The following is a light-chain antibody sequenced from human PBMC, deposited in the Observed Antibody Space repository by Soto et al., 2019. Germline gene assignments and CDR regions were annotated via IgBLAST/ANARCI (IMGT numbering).Light chain of an antibody. CDR2: DVG. CDR1: SSDVGGHNY. V-gene: IGLV2-11*01. Sequence: QSDLTQPRSVSGSPGQSVTISCTGTSSDVGGHNYVSWYQQHPGKAPKLMIYDVGKRPSGVPDRFSGSKSGNTASLTISGLHDEDEDDYYCCSYAGSYTYVFVTGTKVTVL. J-gene: IGLJ1*01. CDR3: CSYAGSYTYV.